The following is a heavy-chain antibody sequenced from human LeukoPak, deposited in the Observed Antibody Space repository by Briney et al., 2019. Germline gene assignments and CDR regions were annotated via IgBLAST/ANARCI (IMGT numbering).Heavy chain of an antibody. D-gene: IGHD1-26*01. CDR1: GGSISSSSYY. CDR3: ARGVGAPTPDHY. Sequence: SETLSLTCTVSGGSISSSSYYWGWIRQPPGKGLEWIGNIYYSGNTNYNPSLKSRVTISVDTSKNQFSLKLSSVTAADTAVYYCARGVGAPTPDHYWGQGTLVTVSS. J-gene: IGHJ4*02. V-gene: IGHV4-39*07. CDR2: IYYSGNT.